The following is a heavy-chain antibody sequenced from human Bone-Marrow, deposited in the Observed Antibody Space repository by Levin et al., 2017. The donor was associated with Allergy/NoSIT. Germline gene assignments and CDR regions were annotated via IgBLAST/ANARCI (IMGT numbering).Heavy chain of an antibody. V-gene: IGHV3-73*01. J-gene: IGHJ6*02. Sequence: TGGSLRLSCAASGFTFSGSSMHWVRLASGKGLEWVGRIRSKTDIYATAYAASVRGRFTISRDDSKSTAYLQMNSLKTEDTAIYFCTRSPPEGEHSGTYYYKFYYGMDVWGQGTTVNVSS. D-gene: IGHD3-10*01. CDR3: TRSPPEGEHSGTYYYKFYYGMDV. CDR2: IRSKTDIYAT. CDR1: GFTFSGSS.